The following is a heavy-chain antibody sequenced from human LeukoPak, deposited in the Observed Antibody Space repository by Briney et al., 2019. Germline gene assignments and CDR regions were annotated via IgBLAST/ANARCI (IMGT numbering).Heavy chain of an antibody. V-gene: IGHV3-30-3*01. J-gene: IGHJ3*02. CDR1: GFTFSSYA. CDR2: ISYDGSNK. CDR3: ARDGDNDAFDI. D-gene: IGHD7-27*01. Sequence: QAGGPLRLSCAASGFTFSSYAMHWVRQAPGKGLEWVAVISYDGSNKYYADSVKGRFTISRDNSKNTLYLQMNSLRAEDTAVYYCARDGDNDAFDIWGQGTMVTVSS.